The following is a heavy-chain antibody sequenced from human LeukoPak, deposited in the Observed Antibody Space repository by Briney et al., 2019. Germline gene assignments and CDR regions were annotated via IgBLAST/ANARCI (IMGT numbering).Heavy chain of an antibody. J-gene: IGHJ4*02. CDR2: MNPNSGNT. V-gene: IGHV1-8*01. Sequence: ASVKVSCKASGYTFSSYDINWVRQATGQGLEWMGWMNPNSGNTGYAQKFQGRVTMTKNTSISTAYMELSSLRSEDTAVYFCARSPYDSSGYRFDCWGQGTLVTVSS. D-gene: IGHD3-22*01. CDR1: GYTFSSYD. CDR3: ARSPYDSSGYRFDC.